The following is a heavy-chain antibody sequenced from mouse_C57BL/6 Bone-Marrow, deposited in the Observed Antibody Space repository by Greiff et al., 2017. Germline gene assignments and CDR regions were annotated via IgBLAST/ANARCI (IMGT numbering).Heavy chain of an antibody. J-gene: IGHJ3*01. V-gene: IGHV1-81*01. CDR1: GYTFTSYG. D-gene: IGHD1-1*01. CDR2: IYPRSGNT. Sequence: QVQLQQSGAELARPGASVKLSCKASGYTFTSYGISWVKQRTGKGLEWIGEIYPRSGNTYYNEKFKGKATLTADKSSSTAYMELRSLTSEDSAVYFCARFPIYYYGSAGFAYWGQGTLVTVSA. CDR3: ARFPIYYYGSAGFAY.